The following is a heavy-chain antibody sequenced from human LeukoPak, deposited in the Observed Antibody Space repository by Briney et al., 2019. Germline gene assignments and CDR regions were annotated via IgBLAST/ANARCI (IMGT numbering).Heavy chain of an antibody. D-gene: IGHD5-18*01. CDR1: GFTFRSYA. CDR2: ISSSGGST. V-gene: IGHV3-23*01. Sequence: GGSLRLSCAASGFTFRSYAMSWVRQAPGKGLEWVSGISSSGGSTYYADSVKGRFTISRDNSKNTLYLHMNSLRAEDTAVYYCAKDAGYTYGVMEFDYWGQGTLVTVSS. CDR3: AKDAGYTYGVMEFDY. J-gene: IGHJ4*02.